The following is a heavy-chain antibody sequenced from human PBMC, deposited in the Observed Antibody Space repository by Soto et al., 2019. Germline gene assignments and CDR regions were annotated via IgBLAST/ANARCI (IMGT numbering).Heavy chain of an antibody. J-gene: IGHJ4*02. D-gene: IGHD1-7*01. V-gene: IGHV4-34*01. Sequence: SETLSLTCAVYGGSFSGYYWSWIRQPPGKGLEWIGEINHSGSTNYNPSLKSRVTISVDTSKNQFSLKLSSVTAADTAVYYCARGKIYWNYVWFVYWGQGTLVTVSS. CDR3: ARGKIYWNYVWFVY. CDR2: INHSGST. CDR1: GGSFSGYY.